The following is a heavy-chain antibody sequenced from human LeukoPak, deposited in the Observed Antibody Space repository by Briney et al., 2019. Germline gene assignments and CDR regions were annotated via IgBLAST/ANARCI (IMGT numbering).Heavy chain of an antibody. V-gene: IGHV3-30*03. CDR2: ISYDGSNK. D-gene: IGHD4-17*01. CDR3: ATDHGFHYGAYFDY. Sequence: GGSLRLSCAASGFTFNSFGMHWVRQAPGKGLEWVAVISYDGSNKYSADSVKGRFTISRDNSKNTLYLQMNSLRPEDTAVYYCATDHGFHYGAYFDYWGQGTLVTVSS. CDR1: GFTFNSFG. J-gene: IGHJ4*02.